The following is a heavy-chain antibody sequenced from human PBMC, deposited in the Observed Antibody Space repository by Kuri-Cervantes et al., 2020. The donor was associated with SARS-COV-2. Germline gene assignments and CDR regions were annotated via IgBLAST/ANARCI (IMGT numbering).Heavy chain of an antibody. D-gene: IGHD3-3*01. CDR2: IYTSGNT. CDR1: GGSISSYY. CDR3: ARHMRRTIFGVVIIGWFDP. Sequence: ESLKISCTVSGGSISSYYWSWIRQPAGKGLEWLVRIYTSGNTNYNPSLNSRVTISVDTSQNQFSLNVSSVTAADTAVYYCARHMRRTIFGVVIIGWFDPWGQGTLVTVSS. V-gene: IGHV4-4*07. J-gene: IGHJ5*02.